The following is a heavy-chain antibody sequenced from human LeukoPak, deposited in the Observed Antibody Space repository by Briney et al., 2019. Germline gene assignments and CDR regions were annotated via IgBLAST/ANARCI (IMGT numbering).Heavy chain of an antibody. Sequence: ESLKISCKGSGYSFASYWIGWVRQMPGKGLEWMGIIYPDDSDTRNSPSFQGQVTISADKSISTAYLHWSSLKASDTAIYYCARPLPGAHSGSYYFEFWGPGTLVTVSS. V-gene: IGHV5-51*01. J-gene: IGHJ4*02. CDR1: GYSFASYW. CDR3: ARPLPGAHSGSYYFEF. CDR2: IYPDDSDT. D-gene: IGHD1-26*01.